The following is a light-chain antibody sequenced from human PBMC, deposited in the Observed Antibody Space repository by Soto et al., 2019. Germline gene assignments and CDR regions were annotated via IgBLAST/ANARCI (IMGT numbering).Light chain of an antibody. CDR2: DAS. CDR3: QHYNSYSEA. V-gene: IGKV1-8*01. J-gene: IGKJ1*01. Sequence: AIRMTQSPSSFFASMGDIVAISVRASQGISSCLAWYQQKPGKAPKLLIYDASTLESGVPSRFSGSGSGTEFTLTISSLQPDDFATYYCQHYNSYSEAFGQGTKVDIK. CDR1: QGISSC.